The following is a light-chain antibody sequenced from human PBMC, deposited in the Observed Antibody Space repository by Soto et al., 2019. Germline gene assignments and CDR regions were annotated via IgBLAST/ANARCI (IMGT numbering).Light chain of an antibody. CDR3: QQYDQLPLT. J-gene: IGKJ4*01. CDR1: QDITNY. CDR2: DAS. V-gene: IGKV1-33*01. Sequence: EIQLTQSPSSLSASVGDRVTITCGASQDITNYLTWYQQKPGKAPRLLLYDASSLETGVPSRFSGSGAGTDFTFTISSLQPEDIATYFCQQYDQLPLTFGGGTKVDIK.